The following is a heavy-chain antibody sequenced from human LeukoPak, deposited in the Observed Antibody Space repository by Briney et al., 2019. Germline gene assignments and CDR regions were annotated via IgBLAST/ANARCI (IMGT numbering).Heavy chain of an antibody. CDR3: ARDQDLLDY. J-gene: IGHJ4*02. CDR2: INPSGGST. Sequence: ASVMVSCKASGYSFTSYFMYWVRQAPGQWLEWMGIINPSGGSTSYAQNIRGRATVTRDTSTSTVYMELSSLRSEDTAVYYCARDQDLLDYWGQGTLVTVSS. V-gene: IGHV1-46*01. CDR1: GYSFTSYF.